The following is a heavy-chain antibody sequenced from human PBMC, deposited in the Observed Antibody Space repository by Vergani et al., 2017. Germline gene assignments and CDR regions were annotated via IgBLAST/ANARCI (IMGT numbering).Heavy chain of an antibody. D-gene: IGHD4-17*01. CDR1: GFTFSSYG. CDR2: IRYDGSNK. Sequence: QVQLVESGGGVVQPGGSLRLSCAASGFTFSSYGMHWVRQAPGKGLEWVSFIRYDGSNKYFADSVKGRFTISRDNSKNTLSLQMNSLRAEDTAVYFCANGGRRYTVTTGLPLDYWGQGTLVTVSS. V-gene: IGHV3-30*02. J-gene: IGHJ4*02. CDR3: ANGGRRYTVTTGLPLDY.